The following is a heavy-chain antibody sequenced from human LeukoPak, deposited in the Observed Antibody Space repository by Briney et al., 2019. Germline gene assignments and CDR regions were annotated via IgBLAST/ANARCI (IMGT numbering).Heavy chain of an antibody. CDR1: GFTFSSYS. J-gene: IGHJ4*02. Sequence: GGSLRLSCAASGFTFSSYSMNWVRQAPGKGLEWVSGISISGTSAYYADFVKGRFTMPRDNSKKTVYLEMNSLRVEDTALYYCAKLPERTTETTGYWGQGTLVTVSS. CDR3: AKLPERTTETTGY. V-gene: IGHV3-23*05. D-gene: IGHD4-11*01. CDR2: ISISGTSA.